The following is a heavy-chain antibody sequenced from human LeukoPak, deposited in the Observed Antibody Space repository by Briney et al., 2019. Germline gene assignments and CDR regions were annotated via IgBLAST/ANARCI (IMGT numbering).Heavy chain of an antibody. CDR1: GGSISNYY. CDR3: ARTSARGAQFDY. J-gene: IGHJ4*02. D-gene: IGHD3-10*01. CDR2: IYASGST. V-gene: IGHV4-4*07. Sequence: PSETLSLTCTVSGGSISNYYWSWIRQPAGMGLERIGRIYASGSTNYNPSLKSRVTMSVDTSNNQFSLNLSSVTAADTAVYYCARTSARGAQFDYWGQGTLVTVSS.